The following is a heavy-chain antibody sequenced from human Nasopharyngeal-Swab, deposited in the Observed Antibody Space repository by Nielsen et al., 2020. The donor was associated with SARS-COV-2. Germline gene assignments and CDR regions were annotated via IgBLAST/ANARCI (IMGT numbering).Heavy chain of an antibody. J-gene: IGHJ6*03. V-gene: IGHV1-8*01. D-gene: IGHD3-22*01. Sequence: WVRQAPGQGLEGMGWMNPNSGNTGYAQKFQGRVTMTRNTSISTAYMELSSLRSEDTAVYYCARGPYYYDSSGYRAYYYYMDAWGKGTTVTVSS. CDR2: MNPNSGNT. CDR3: ARGPYYYDSSGYRAYYYYMDA.